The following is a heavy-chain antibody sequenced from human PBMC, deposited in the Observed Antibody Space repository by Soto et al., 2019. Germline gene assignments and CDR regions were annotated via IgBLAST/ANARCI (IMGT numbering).Heavy chain of an antibody. V-gene: IGHV4-61*08. J-gene: IGHJ4*02. CDR2: IYYSGST. CDR1: GGSISSGGYS. D-gene: IGHD3-16*01. CDR3: AGSRGMGKYYFDY. Sequence: SETLSLTCAVSGGSISSGGYSWSWIRQPPGKGLEWIGYIYYSGSTNYNPSLKSRVTISVDTSKNQFSLNLNSVIAADTAVYYWAGSRGMGKYYFDYWGRGALVTVSS.